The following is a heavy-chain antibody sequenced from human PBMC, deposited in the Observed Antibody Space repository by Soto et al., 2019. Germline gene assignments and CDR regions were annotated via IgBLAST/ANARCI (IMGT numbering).Heavy chain of an antibody. D-gene: IGHD3-9*01. J-gene: IGHJ6*02. Sequence: PSETLSLTCTVSGGSISSGGYYWSWIRQHPGKGLEWIGYIYYGGSTYYNPSLKSRVTISVDTSKNQFSLKLSSVTAADTAVYYCARGSRYFDWLDYYYYGMDVWGQGTTVTVSS. CDR1: GGSISSGGYY. CDR2: IYYGGST. V-gene: IGHV4-31*03. CDR3: ARGSRYFDWLDYYYYGMDV.